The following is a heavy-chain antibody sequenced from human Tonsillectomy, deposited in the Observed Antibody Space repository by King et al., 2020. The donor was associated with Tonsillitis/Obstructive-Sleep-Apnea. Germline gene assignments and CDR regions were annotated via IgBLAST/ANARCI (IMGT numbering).Heavy chain of an antibody. V-gene: IGHV3-9*01. D-gene: IGHD6-19*01. CDR1: GFTFDDYA. J-gene: IGHJ4*02. Sequence: VQLVESGGGLVQPGRSLRLSCAASGFTFDDYAMHWVRQAPGKGLEWVSGISWNSGSIGYADSVKGRFTISRDNAKNSLYLQMNSLRTEDTAFYYCSIHISERNIAVDYWGQGTLVTVSS. CDR2: ISWNSGSI. CDR3: SIHISERNIAVDY.